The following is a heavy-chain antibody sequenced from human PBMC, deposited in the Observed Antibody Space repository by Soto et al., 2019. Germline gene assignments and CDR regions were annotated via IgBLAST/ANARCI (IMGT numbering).Heavy chain of an antibody. J-gene: IGHJ4*02. D-gene: IGHD3-22*01. Sequence: PSETLSLTCTVSGGSISSYYWSWIRQPPGKGLEWIGYIYYSGSTNYNPSLKSRVTISVDTSKNQFSLKLSSVTAADTAVYYCARRRCYYDSSGYHCTHSDYSGQATLGTVSS. CDR3: ARRRCYYDSSGYHCTHSDY. CDR2: IYYSGST. CDR1: GGSISSYY. V-gene: IGHV4-59*01.